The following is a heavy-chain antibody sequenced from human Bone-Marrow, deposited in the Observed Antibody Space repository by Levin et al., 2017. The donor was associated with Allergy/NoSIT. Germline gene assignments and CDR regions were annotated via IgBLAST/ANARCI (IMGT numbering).Heavy chain of an antibody. V-gene: IGHV3-21*01. CDR3: ARDPGSGPQEGIWYFDY. CDR1: GFTFSSYS. CDR2: ISSSSSYI. D-gene: IGHD6-19*01. J-gene: IGHJ4*02. Sequence: GESLKISCAASGFTFSSYSMNWVRQAPGKGLEWVSSISSSSSYIYYADSVKGRFTISRDNAKNSLYLQMNSLRAEDTAVYYCARDPGSGPQEGIWYFDYWGQGTLVTVSS.